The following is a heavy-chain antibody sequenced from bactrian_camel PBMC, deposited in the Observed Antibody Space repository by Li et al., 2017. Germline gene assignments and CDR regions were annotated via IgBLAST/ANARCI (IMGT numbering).Heavy chain of an antibody. CDR2: IYSDGKST. CDR1: GFFFSSYY. J-gene: IGHJ4*01. V-gene: IGHV3S6*01. D-gene: IGHD3*01. Sequence: HVQLVESGGGLVQPGGSLRLSCAASGFFFSSYYMNWVRQAPGKGLEWVSSIYSDGKSTYYADSVKGRLTISRDNTKNMLYLQMNNLTPEDTAVYFCTQYDSNYWGQGTQVTVS. CDR3: TQYDSNY.